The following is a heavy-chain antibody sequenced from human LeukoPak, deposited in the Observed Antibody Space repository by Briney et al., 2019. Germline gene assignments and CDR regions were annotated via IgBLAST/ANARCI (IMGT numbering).Heavy chain of an antibody. CDR2: INPNSGGT. D-gene: IGHD2-2*01. Sequence: GASVKVSCEASGYTFNTFGISWVRQAPGQGLEWMGWINPNSGGTNYAQKFQGRVTMTRDTSISTAYMELSSLRSEDTAVYYCASGRTDIVVVPATLRNYYFDYWGQGTLVTVSS. CDR1: GYTFNTFG. V-gene: IGHV1-2*02. CDR3: ASGRTDIVVVPATLRNYYFDY. J-gene: IGHJ4*02.